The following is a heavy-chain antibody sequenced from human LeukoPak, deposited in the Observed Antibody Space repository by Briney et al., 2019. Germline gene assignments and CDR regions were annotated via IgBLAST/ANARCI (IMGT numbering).Heavy chain of an antibody. Sequence: ASVKVSCKASGYTFTGYYMHWVRQAPGQGLEWMGWINPNSGGTNYAQKFQGRVTMTRDTSISTAYMELSRLRSDDTAVYYCARVCSSTSCPRPMDVWGQGTTVTVSS. V-gene: IGHV1-2*02. D-gene: IGHD2-2*01. J-gene: IGHJ6*02. CDR2: INPNSGGT. CDR1: GYTFTGYY. CDR3: ARVCSSTSCPRPMDV.